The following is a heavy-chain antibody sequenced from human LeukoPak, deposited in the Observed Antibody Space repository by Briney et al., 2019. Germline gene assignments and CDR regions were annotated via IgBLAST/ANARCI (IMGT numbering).Heavy chain of an antibody. J-gene: IGHJ6*03. Sequence: SETLSLTCTVSGGSISSYYWSWIRQPPGKGLEWIGNIYYSGSTNYNPSLKSRVTISVDTSKNQFSLKLSSVTAADTAVYYCTRGSIAYFYMDVWGKGTTVTISS. CDR2: IYYSGST. CDR3: TRGSIAYFYMDV. V-gene: IGHV4-59*01. CDR1: GGSISSYY. D-gene: IGHD3-22*01.